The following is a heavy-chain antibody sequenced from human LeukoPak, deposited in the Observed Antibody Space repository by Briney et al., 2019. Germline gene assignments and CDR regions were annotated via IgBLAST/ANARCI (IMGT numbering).Heavy chain of an antibody. CDR1: GFTFSSHD. CDR2: ISPAGHT. D-gene: IGHD3-10*01. V-gene: IGHV3-13*04. CDR3: ARGYYFASGSLIDY. J-gene: IGHJ4*02. Sequence: PGESLRLSCAASGFTFSSHDMHWVRQPTGKGLEWVSTISPAGHTYYADSVKGRFTISREDAENSVYLQTNSLGAGDTAVYYCARGYYFASGSLIDYWGQGILVTVSS.